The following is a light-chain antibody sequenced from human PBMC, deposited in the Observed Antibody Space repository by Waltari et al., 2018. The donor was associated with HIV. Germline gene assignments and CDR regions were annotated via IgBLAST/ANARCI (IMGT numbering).Light chain of an antibody. CDR1: QTVNNK. Sequence: DIQMTQSPSSLSASVGDSVTITCRASQTVNNKLNWYQQKPGEAPKVVIYDASTLQSGVPSRFRGGGSWTDFTLTITSLQLDDFATYFCQQSFSYPLTFGPGTKVGI. J-gene: IGKJ3*01. CDR3: QQSFSYPLT. V-gene: IGKV1-39*01. CDR2: DAS.